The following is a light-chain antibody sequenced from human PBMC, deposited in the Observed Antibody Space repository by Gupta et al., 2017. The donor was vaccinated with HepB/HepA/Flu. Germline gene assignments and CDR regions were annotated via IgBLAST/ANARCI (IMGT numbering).Light chain of an antibody. J-gene: IGLJ1*01. CDR2: EVS. V-gene: IGLV2-8*01. CDR3: TSCAGSNNLV. CDR1: SSDVGGYHF. Sequence: QSALTQPPSASGSPVQSVTISCTGTSSDVGGYHFVSWYQQHPANAPILIIDEVSNRPSGVPDRFSGAKAGTTASLTVSGLQAEDEAEYYCTSCAGSNNLVFGTGTKLTVL.